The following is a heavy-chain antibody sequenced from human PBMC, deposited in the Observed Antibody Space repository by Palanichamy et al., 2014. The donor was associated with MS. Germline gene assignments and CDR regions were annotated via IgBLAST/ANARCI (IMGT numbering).Heavy chain of an antibody. CDR2: IYYSGST. D-gene: IGHD4-17*01. CDR3: ARPRYGDYVWNWFDP. J-gene: IGHJ5*02. CDR1: GGSISSSSYY. V-gene: IGHV4-39*01. Sequence: QLQLQESGPGLVKPSETLSLTCTVSGGSISSSSYYWGWIRQPPGKGLEWIGSIYYSGSTYYNPSLKSRVTISVDTSKNQFSLKLSSVTAADTAVYYCARPRYGDYVWNWFDPWGQGTLVTVSS.